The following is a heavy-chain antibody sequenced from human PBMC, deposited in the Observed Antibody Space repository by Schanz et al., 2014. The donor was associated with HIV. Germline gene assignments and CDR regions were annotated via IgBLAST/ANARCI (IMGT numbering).Heavy chain of an antibody. Sequence: VQVVESGGGVVQPGRSLRLSCAASGFTFSSYGMHWVRQAPGKGLEWISYISSSSGSIQYADSVEGRFTISRDNAKNSLYLQMNSLTPEDTAVYYCARDKKSGNNDGGFDPWGQGTLVTVSS. CDR2: ISSSSGSI. CDR1: GFTFSSYG. CDR3: ARDKKSGNNDGGFDP. J-gene: IGHJ5*02. V-gene: IGHV3-48*01. D-gene: IGHD1-26*01.